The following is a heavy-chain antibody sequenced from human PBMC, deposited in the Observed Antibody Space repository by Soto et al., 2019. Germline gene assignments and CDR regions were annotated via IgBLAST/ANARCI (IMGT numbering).Heavy chain of an antibody. CDR2: IGGGGGHI. D-gene: IGHD5-18*01. V-gene: IGHV3-23*01. Sequence: EVQLLESGGGLVQPGGPLRLSCVASGFTFSNYAMSWVRQAPGKVLEWVSAIGGGGGHIYYADSAKGRFIISRDNSRNTLYLQMDSLRVEDTAVYYCAKEDPATGYADSWGQGTLVTVSS. J-gene: IGHJ4*02. CDR1: GFTFSNYA. CDR3: AKEDPATGYADS.